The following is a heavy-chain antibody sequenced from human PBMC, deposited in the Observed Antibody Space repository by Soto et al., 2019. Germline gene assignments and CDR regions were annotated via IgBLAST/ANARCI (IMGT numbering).Heavy chain of an antibody. Sequence: PVGSLRLSCAASGFTFSSYAMSWVRQAPGKGLEWVSAISGSGGSTYYADSVKGRFTISRDNSKNTLYLQMNSLRAEDTAVYYCATAGGWLPYYFDYWGQGTLVTVSS. CDR2: ISGSGGST. J-gene: IGHJ4*02. D-gene: IGHD5-12*01. V-gene: IGHV3-23*01. CDR1: GFTFSSYA. CDR3: ATAGGWLPYYFDY.